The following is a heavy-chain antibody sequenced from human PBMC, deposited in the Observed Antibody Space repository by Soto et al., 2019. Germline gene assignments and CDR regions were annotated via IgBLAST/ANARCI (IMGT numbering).Heavy chain of an antibody. CDR3: ARPGIAVAGTNWFDP. V-gene: IGHV1-18*01. D-gene: IGHD6-19*01. CDR1: GYTFTSYG. CDR2: ISAYNGNT. Sequence: GASVKVSCKASGYTFTSYGISWVRQAPGQGLEWMGWISAYNGNTNYAQKLQGRVTMTTDASTSTAYMELRSLRSDDTAVYYCARPGIAVAGTNWFDPWGQGTLVTVSS. J-gene: IGHJ5*02.